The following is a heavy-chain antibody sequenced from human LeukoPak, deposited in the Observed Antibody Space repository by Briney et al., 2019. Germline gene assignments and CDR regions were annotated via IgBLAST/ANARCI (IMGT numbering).Heavy chain of an antibody. Sequence: SETLSLTCTASGGSISSYYWSWIRQPPGKGLEWIGYIYYSGSTNYNPSLKSRVTISVDTSKNQFSLKLSSVTAADTAVYYCARDSASGSQTWFDPWGQGTLVTVSS. J-gene: IGHJ5*02. V-gene: IGHV4-59*01. CDR1: GGSISSYY. CDR3: ARDSASGSQTWFDP. CDR2: IYYSGST. D-gene: IGHD1-26*01.